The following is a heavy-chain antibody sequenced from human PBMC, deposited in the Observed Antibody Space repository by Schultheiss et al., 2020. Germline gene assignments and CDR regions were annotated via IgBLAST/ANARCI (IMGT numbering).Heavy chain of an antibody. CDR1: GFTVSSNY. Sequence: ESLKISCAASGFTVSSNYMSWVRQAPGKGLEWVSVIYSGGSTYYADSVKGRFTISRDNSKNTLYLQMNSLRAEDTAVYYCARDLGLLWFGEVDYWGQGTLVTVSS. CDR2: IYSGGST. CDR3: ARDLGLLWFGEVDY. D-gene: IGHD3-10*01. V-gene: IGHV3-66*02. J-gene: IGHJ4*02.